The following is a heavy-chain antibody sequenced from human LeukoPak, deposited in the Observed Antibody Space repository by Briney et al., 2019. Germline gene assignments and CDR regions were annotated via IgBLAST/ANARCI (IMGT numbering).Heavy chain of an antibody. Sequence: SETLSLTCTVSGGSITSGDYYWSWIRQPPGKGLEWTGYIYYSGSTYYNPSLKSRVTISLDTSKNQFSLNVGSVTAADTAVYYCARTYYYGSGSDAFDIWGQGTMVTVSS. CDR2: IYYSGST. CDR3: ARTYYYGSGSDAFDI. V-gene: IGHV4-30-4*02. J-gene: IGHJ3*02. D-gene: IGHD3-10*01. CDR1: GGSITSGDYY.